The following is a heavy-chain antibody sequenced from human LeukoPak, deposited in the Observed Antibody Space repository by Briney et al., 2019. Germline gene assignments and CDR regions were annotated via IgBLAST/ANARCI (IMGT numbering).Heavy chain of an antibody. CDR3: ARARSAAGNFDF. D-gene: IGHD6-13*01. CDR2: IYYSGST. J-gene: IGHJ4*02. Sequence: PSETLSLTCTVSGGSISSGGYYWSWIRQHPGEGLEWIGYIYYSGSTYYNPSLKSRVTISADTSKNQFSLKPSSVTAADTAVYFCARARSAAGNFDFWGQGTLVTVSS. V-gene: IGHV4-31*03. CDR1: GGSISSGGYY.